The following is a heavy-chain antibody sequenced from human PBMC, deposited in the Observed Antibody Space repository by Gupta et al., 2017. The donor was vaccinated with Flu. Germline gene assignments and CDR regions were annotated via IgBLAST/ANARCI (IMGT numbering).Heavy chain of an antibody. J-gene: IGHJ5*02. CDR2: INPSSGGT. CDR1: GYTFTGYY. D-gene: IGHD2-2*01. Sequence: QVQLVQSGAEVKKPGASVKVSCKASGYTFTGYYMHWVRPAPGQGLEWMGWINPSSGGTNYAQKFQGRVTMTRDTSISTAYMELSRLRSDDTAVYYCARLSCSSTSCLGGGWFDPWGQGTLVTVSS. CDR3: ARLSCSSTSCLGGGWFDP. V-gene: IGHV1-2*02.